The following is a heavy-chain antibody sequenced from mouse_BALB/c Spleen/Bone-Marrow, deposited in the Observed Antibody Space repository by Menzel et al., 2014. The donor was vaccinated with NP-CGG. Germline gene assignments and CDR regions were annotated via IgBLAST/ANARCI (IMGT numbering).Heavy chain of an antibody. J-gene: IGHJ3*01. V-gene: IGHV3-6*02. Sequence: EVKLVESGPGLVKPSQSLSLTCSVTGYSITSGYYWNWIRQFPENKLEWMGYISYDGSNNYNPSLKNRISITRDTSKNQFFLKLNSVTTEDTATYYCARGGYDGRGFAYWGQGTLVTVSA. CDR3: ARGGYDGRGFAY. D-gene: IGHD2-14*01. CDR1: GYSITSGYY. CDR2: ISYDGSN.